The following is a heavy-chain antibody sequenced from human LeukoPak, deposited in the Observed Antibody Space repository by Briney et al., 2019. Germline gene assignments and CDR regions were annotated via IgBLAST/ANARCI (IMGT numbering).Heavy chain of an antibody. Sequence: GGALRLSCAASGFKLSSYSMNGVRQTPGKGLEGVSYISNSGSNIYYADPVKGRFNISRDDDKDSMYLQMNSLRAEDTAVYYCARDRSYADFDYWGQGTLVTVSS. V-gene: IGHV3-48*01. D-gene: IGHD1-26*01. CDR2: ISNSGSNI. J-gene: IGHJ4*02. CDR1: GFKLSSYS. CDR3: ARDRSYADFDY.